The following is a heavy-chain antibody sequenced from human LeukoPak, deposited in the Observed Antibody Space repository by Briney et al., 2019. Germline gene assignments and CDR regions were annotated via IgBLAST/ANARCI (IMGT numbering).Heavy chain of an antibody. CDR3: ARGVVAAAGRTFDF. Sequence: SETLSLTCAVYGGSFSGYYWSWIRQPPGKGLEWIGEINHSGSTNYNPSLKSRVTISLDTSKNQFSLKLSSVTAADTAVYYCARGVVAAAGRTFDFWGQGTLVTVSS. J-gene: IGHJ4*02. CDR2: INHSGST. D-gene: IGHD6-13*01. CDR1: GGSFSGYY. V-gene: IGHV4-34*01.